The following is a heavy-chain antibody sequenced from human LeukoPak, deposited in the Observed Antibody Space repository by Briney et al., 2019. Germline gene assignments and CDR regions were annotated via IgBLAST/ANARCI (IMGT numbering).Heavy chain of an antibody. CDR2: INKDGSDK. CDR3: ARRQSDGSWSKPYYFDH. J-gene: IGHJ4*02. CDR1: GFTFSTYW. V-gene: IGHV3-7*01. Sequence: PGGSLRLSCAASGFTFSTYWMSWVRQAPGKGLKWVATINKDGSDKYYVDSVKGRFTISRDKAKNSLYLDRHSLRAEDTAVYYCARRQSDGSWSKPYYFDHWGQGPLVTVSS. D-gene: IGHD3-10*01.